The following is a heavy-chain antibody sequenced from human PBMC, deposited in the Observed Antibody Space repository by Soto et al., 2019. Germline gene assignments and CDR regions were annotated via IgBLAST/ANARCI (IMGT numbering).Heavy chain of an antibody. CDR2: IYHSGST. CDR3: ARGSVAFGNYYYGMDV. Sequence: KPSETLSLTCAVSGGSISSSNWWSWVRQPPGKGLEWIGEIYHSGSTNYNPSLKSRVTISVDKSKNQFSLKLSSVTAADTAVHYCARGSVAFGNYYYGMDVWGQGTTVTVSS. D-gene: IGHD6-19*01. J-gene: IGHJ6*02. V-gene: IGHV4-4*02. CDR1: GGSISSSNW.